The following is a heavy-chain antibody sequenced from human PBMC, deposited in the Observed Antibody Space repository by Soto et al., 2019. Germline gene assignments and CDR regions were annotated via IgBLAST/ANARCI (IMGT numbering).Heavy chain of an antibody. CDR1: GFTFSTYT. Sequence: SLRLSCAASGFTFSTYTMNWVRQAPGKGLEWVSSISRTRTYIYYADSVKGRFTISRDDANNSLYLQMHSLRAEDTAVYYCVRVANDLNYFDYWGQGALVTV. V-gene: IGHV3-21*01. CDR2: ISRTRTYI. J-gene: IGHJ4*02. CDR3: VRVANDLNYFDY.